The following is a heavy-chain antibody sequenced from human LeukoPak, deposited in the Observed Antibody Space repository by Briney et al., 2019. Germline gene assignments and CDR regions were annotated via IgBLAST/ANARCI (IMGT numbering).Heavy chain of an antibody. D-gene: IGHD3-10*01. J-gene: IGHJ6*03. CDR2: INPNSGNT. CDR1: GYTFTGYY. Sequence: ASVKVSCKASGYTFTGYYMHWVRQAPGQGLEWMGWINPNSGNTGYAQKFQGRVTMTRNTSISTAYMELSSLRSEDTAVYYCARDSITMVRGVIVDYYYYYYMDVWGKGTTVTISS. V-gene: IGHV1-8*02. CDR3: ARDSITMVRGVIVDYYYYYYMDV.